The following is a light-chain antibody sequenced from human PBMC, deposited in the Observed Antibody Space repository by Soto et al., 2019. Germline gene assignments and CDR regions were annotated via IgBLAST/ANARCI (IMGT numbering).Light chain of an antibody. V-gene: IGLV2-11*01. CDR2: DVS. Sequence: QSALTQPRSVSGSPGQSVTISCTGTSSDVGGYNYVSWYQQHPGKAPKLMIYDVSKRPSGVPNRFSASKSGNTASLTISGLPAEDEADYYCCSSAGSYTWVFGGGTTVTVL. CDR3: CSSAGSYTWV. CDR1: SSDVGGYNY. J-gene: IGLJ3*02.